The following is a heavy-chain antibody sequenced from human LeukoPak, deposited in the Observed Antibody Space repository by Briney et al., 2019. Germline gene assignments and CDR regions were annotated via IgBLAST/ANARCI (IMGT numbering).Heavy chain of an antibody. CDR2: INPSGGST. CDR3: ARTGGDGYNYCGFDY. Sequence: ASVKVSCKASGYTFTSYYMHWVRQAPGQGLEWMGIINPSGGSTSYAQKFQGRVTMTRDMSTSTVYMELSSLRSEDTAVYYCARTGGDGYNYCGFDYWGQGTLVTVSS. D-gene: IGHD5-24*01. V-gene: IGHV1-46*01. J-gene: IGHJ4*02. CDR1: GYTFTSYY.